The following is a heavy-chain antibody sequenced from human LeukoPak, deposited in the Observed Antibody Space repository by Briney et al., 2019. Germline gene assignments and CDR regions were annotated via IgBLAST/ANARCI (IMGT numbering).Heavy chain of an antibody. CDR1: GGSFSGYY. Sequence: PSETLSLTCAVYGGSFSGYYWSWIRQPPGKGLEWIGEINHSGSTNYNPSLKSRVTTSVDTSKNQFSLKLSSVTAADTAVYYCARERSERWLQLTDVFDIWGQGTMVTVSS. CDR2: INHSGST. V-gene: IGHV4-34*01. J-gene: IGHJ3*02. D-gene: IGHD5-24*01. CDR3: ARERSERWLQLTDVFDI.